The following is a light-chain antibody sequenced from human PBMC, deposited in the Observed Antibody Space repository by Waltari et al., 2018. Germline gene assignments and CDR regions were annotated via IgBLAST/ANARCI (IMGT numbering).Light chain of an antibody. CDR3: QQYNSSYT. V-gene: IGKV1-5*03. Sequence: DIQMTQSPSTLSASVGDRVTITCRASQSISSWLAWYQQKTGKAPKLLIYKASSLESGVPSRFSGSGSWTEFTLTISSLQPDAFATYYCQQYNSSYTFGQGTKLEIK. CDR2: KAS. J-gene: IGKJ2*01. CDR1: QSISSW.